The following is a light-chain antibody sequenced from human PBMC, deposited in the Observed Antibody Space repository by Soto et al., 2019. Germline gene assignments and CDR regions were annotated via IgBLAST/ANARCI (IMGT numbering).Light chain of an antibody. V-gene: IGLV2-14*03. CDR2: DVT. CDR1: SRDVAGYNY. CDR3: SSYTTSNTRQIV. Sequence: QSPLTQPASVSGAHLHAISISCTGTSRDVAGYNYVSWYQHHPGKAPKLIIYDVTNRPSGVSNPFSGSKSGNTASLTISGLQPEDEADYYCSSYTTSNTRQIVFGTGTKVTVL. J-gene: IGLJ1*01.